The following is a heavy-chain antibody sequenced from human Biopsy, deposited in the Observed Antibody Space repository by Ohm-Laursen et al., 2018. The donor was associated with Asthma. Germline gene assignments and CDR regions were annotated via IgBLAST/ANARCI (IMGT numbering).Heavy chain of an antibody. D-gene: IGHD7-27*01. Sequence: GSSVKVSCNASAYTFIGYHLHWVRQVPGEGLEWMGRINPNGGATIYAQKFQGRVTMTRDTSISTAYMELSRLTSDDTAVYYCARVQKSPGDRWFDPWGQGTLVTVSS. V-gene: IGHV1-2*06. CDR1: AYTFIGYH. CDR3: ARVQKSPGDRWFDP. J-gene: IGHJ5*02. CDR2: INPNGGAT.